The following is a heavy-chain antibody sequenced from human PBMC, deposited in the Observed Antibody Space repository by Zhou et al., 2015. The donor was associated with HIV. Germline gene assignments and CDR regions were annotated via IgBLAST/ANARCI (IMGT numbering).Heavy chain of an antibody. Sequence: QVQLVQSGAEVKKPGSSVKVSCKASGGTFGSYAINWVRQAPGRGLEWVGGIIPLFGTTAYAQMLPGRVTITADESTSTLYMELSSLRSDDTAVYFCARGGTVTRGVIRKMPQFYYYYVMEVWGQGTTVTVSS. D-gene: IGHD3-10*01. CDR3: ARGGTVTRGVIRKMPQFYYYYVMEV. J-gene: IGHJ6*02. CDR1: GGTFGSYA. V-gene: IGHV1-69*19. CDR2: IIPLFGTT.